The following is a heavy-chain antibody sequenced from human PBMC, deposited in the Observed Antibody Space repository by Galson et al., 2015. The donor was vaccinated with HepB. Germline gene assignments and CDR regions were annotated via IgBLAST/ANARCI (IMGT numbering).Heavy chain of an antibody. V-gene: IGHV3-66*02. J-gene: IGHJ6*02. Sequence: SLRLSCAASGFSVSTNYMSWVRQAPGKGLEWVSIIYSGGSTYYADSVKGRFTISRDNSKNILCLQMNSLRTEDTAVYYCARDQGDDYVNYYYYSGIDVWGQGTTVTVSS. CDR2: IYSGGST. CDR3: ARDQGDDYVNYYYYSGIDV. D-gene: IGHD4-17*01. CDR1: GFSVSTNY.